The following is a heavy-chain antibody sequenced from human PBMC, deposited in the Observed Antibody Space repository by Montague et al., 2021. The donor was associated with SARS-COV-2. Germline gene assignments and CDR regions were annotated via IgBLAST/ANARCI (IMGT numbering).Heavy chain of an antibody. V-gene: IGHV4-39*07. CDR3: ARTTWLRGYFDL. D-gene: IGHD5-12*01. Sequence: SETLSLTCTVSGGSIRSSSYYWGWIRQPPGKGLECIGSIYYSGSTHYNPSLKSRVTISVDTSKNHFSLKLSSVTAADTAVYYCARTTWLRGYFDLWGRGTLVTVSS. CDR2: IYYSGST. J-gene: IGHJ2*01. CDR1: GGSIRSSSYY.